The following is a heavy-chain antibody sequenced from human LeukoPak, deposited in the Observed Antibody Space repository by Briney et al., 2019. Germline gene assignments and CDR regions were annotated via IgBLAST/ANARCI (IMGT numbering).Heavy chain of an antibody. CDR2: INQDGGVQ. CDR1: GFKFSNYW. CDR3: TRLQRDRPDVY. J-gene: IGHJ4*02. V-gene: IGHV3-7*01. D-gene: IGHD1-14*01. Sequence: GGSLRLSCAASGFKFSNYWMSRVRQVPGKGLEWVANINQDGGVQQYVDSVKGRFTISRDNAKNSLYLHLNSLRAEDTAVYYCTRLQRDRPDVYWGQGTLVTVSS.